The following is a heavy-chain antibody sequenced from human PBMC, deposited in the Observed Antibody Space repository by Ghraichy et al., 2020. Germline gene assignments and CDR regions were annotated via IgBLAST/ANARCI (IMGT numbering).Heavy chain of an antibody. CDR3: ARWRNNMDV. V-gene: IGHV4-59*02. CDR1: GDSVSRFY. J-gene: IGHJ6*02. D-gene: IGHD1/OR15-1a*01. Sequence: SQTLSLTCRVSGDSVSRFYWSWVRQAPGKGLEWIGYIYYSGTTRYNPSLQSRVTMSVDTSKNQFSLNLRSVTDADTAVYYCARWRNNMDVWGQGTTVIVSS. CDR2: IYYSGTT.